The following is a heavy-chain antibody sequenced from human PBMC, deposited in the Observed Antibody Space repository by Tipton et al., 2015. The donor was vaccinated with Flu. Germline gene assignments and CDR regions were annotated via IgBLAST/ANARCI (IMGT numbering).Heavy chain of an antibody. J-gene: IGHJ6*02. CDR3: ARDLLGYYYYGMDV. Sequence: GSLRLSCAASGFTFSSYEMNWVRQAPGKGLEWVSNISSSASTIYYADSVRGRFTISRDNAKNSLSLQMNSLRAEDTAVYYCARDLLGYYYYGMDVWGQGTTVTVSS. CDR2: ISSSASTI. CDR1: GFTFSSYE. V-gene: IGHV3-48*03. D-gene: IGHD2-8*02.